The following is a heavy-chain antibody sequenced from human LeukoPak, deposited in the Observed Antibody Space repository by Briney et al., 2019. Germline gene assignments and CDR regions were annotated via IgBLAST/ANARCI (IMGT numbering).Heavy chain of an antibody. V-gene: IGHV4-38-2*02. D-gene: IGHD1-26*01. CDR1: GFSISSGYY. CDR2: VYHTGGT. J-gene: IGHJ4*02. Sequence: PSETLSLTCTVSGFSISSGYYWAWIRQPPGKGLEWIGSVYHTGGTYYNPSLKSRVTISVDTSRNQFSLRLSSGTAADTAVYYCAREEGATQDANWGQGTLVLVSS. CDR3: AREEGATQDAN.